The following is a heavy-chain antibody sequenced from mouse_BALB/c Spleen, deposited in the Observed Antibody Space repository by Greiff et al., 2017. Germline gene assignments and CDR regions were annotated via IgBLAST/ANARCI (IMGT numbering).Heavy chain of an antibody. J-gene: IGHJ4*01. V-gene: IGHV1S56*01. Sequence: QVQLQQSGPELVKPGASVRISCKASGYTFTSYYIHWVKQRPGQGLEWIGWIYPGNVNTKYNEKFKGKATLTADKSSSPAYMQLSSLTSEDSAVYFCARRGYGSSPYAMDYWGQGTSVTVSS. D-gene: IGHD1-1*01. CDR1: GYTFTSYY. CDR2: IYPGNVNT. CDR3: ARRGYGSSPYAMDY.